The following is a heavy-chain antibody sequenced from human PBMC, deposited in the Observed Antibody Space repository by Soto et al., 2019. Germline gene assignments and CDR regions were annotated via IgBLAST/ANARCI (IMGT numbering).Heavy chain of an antibody. V-gene: IGHV4-30-2*01. CDR2: IYQSGST. J-gene: IGHJ3*02. CDR1: GGSISSSDYS. D-gene: IGHD3-22*01. CDR3: AREVLYYDSSGYSWDEAFDS. Sequence: QLQLQESGSGLVKPSQTLSLTCAVSGGSISSSDYSWSWIRQPPGKGLERLGFIYQSGSTYYNPSLESRVTMSIDRSKNQLSLKLKSVTAADTAVYYCAREVLYYDSSGYSWDEAFDSWGQGTMVTVSS.